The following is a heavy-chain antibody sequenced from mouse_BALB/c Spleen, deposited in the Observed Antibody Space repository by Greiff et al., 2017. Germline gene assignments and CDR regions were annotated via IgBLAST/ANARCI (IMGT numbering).Heavy chain of an antibody. CDR1: GYTFTSYY. CDR3: AREGPSHYFDY. CDR2: IYPGNVNT. Sequence: QVQLQQSGPELVKPGASVRISCKASGYTFTSYYIHWVKQRPGQGLEWIGWIYPGNVNTKYNEKFKGKATLTADKSSSTAYMQLSSLTSEDSAVYFCAREGPSHYFDYWGQGTTLTVSS. V-gene: IGHV1S56*01. J-gene: IGHJ2*01.